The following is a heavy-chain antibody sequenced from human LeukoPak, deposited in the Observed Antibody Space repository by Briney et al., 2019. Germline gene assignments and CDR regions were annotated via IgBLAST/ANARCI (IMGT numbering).Heavy chain of an antibody. V-gene: IGHV3-21*01. CDR3: VRIPNTANFPNWFDP. J-gene: IGHJ5*02. D-gene: IGHD4/OR15-4a*01. Sequence: GGSLRLSYATSGFSFSSYTMNWVRQAPGQGLEWVSSISGSIPTIYYADSVKGRFTISRDNAKSSVYLQMNSLRAEDTAVYYCVRIPNTANFPNWFDPWGQGTLVIVSS. CDR1: GFSFSSYT. CDR2: ISGSIPTI.